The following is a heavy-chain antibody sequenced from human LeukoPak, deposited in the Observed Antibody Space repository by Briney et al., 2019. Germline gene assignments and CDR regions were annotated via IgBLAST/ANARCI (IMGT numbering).Heavy chain of an antibody. J-gene: IGHJ4*02. CDR2: IYNSGNT. V-gene: IGHV4-4*07. D-gene: IGHD3-22*01. CDR3: ARGSFDSSGYYVFDY. Sequence: SETLSLTCTVSGGSISSYYWSWIRQPAGKGLEWIGRIYNSGNTNYNPSLESRVTMSTDTSKNQFSLKLSSVTAADTAVYYCARGSFDSSGYYVFDYWGQGTLVTVSS. CDR1: GGSISSYY.